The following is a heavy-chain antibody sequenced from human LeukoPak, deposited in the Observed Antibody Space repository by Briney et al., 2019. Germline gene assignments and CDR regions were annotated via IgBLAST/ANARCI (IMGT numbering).Heavy chain of an antibody. J-gene: IGHJ6*04. V-gene: IGHV3-48*03. CDR1: GFTFSSYD. CDR3: AELGIPMIGGV. D-gene: IGHD3-10*02. Sequence: GGSLRLSCEASGFTFSSYDMNWVRQAPGKGLEWVSYISSSGSTIYYADSVKGRLTISRDNAKNSLYLQKNSLRAEDTAVYYCAELGIPMIGGVWGKGTTVTISS. CDR2: ISSSGSTI.